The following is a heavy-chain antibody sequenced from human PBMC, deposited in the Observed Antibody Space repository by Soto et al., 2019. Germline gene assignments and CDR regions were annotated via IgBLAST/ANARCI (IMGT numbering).Heavy chain of an antibody. CDR2: ISSSSSTI. CDR3: ASSYETDYYGMDV. Sequence: PGGSLRLSCAASGFTFSSYSMNWVRQAPGKGLEWVSYISSSSSTIYYADSVKGRFTISRDNAKNSLYLQMNNLRAEDTAVYYCASSYETDYYGMDVWGQGTTVTVSS. CDR1: GFTFSSYS. V-gene: IGHV3-48*01. D-gene: IGHD5-12*01. J-gene: IGHJ6*02.